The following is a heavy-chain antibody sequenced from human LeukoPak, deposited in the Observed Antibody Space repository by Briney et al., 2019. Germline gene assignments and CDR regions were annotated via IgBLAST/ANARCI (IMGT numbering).Heavy chain of an antibody. CDR1: GGSISSSSYY. Sequence: SETLSLTCTVSGGSISSSSYYWGWLRQPPGKGLEWIGSIYYSGSTYYNPSLKSRVTISVDTSKNQFSLKLSSVTAADTAVYYCAKGRTLVGGSTRSYDCWGQGTLVTVSS. D-gene: IGHD1-26*01. V-gene: IGHV4-39*07. J-gene: IGHJ4*02. CDR3: AKGRTLVGGSTRSYDC. CDR2: IYYSGST.